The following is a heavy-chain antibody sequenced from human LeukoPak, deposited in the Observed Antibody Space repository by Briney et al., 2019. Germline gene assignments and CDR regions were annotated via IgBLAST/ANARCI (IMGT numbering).Heavy chain of an antibody. CDR2: INSDASGT. CDR1: GFRISSHW. Sequence: GVSLTLSCAASGFRISSHWMHWLRHARGGGRVWFAKINSDASGTNYAESAQGRFTISRDNGKSTPDLQMNSLTAEDTGLYYCVSGGPHLTPLLDLWGQGPRVAVSS. V-gene: IGHV3-74*01. J-gene: IGHJ4*02. D-gene: IGHD3-10*01. CDR3: VSGGPHLTPLLDL.